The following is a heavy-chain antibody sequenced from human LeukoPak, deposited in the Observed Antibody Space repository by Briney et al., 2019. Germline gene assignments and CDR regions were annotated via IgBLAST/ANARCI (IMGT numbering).Heavy chain of an antibody. J-gene: IGHJ4*02. CDR2: IYYSGGN. CDR3: ARGDLVTGYYM. D-gene: IGHD3-9*01. CDR1: GGSISGYY. Sequence: SETLSLICTVSGGSISGYYWSWIRQPPGKGLEWIGNIYYSGGNKYNPSLKSRVTISVDTSKNQFSLKLSSVTAADTAVYYCARGDLVTGYYMWGQGTLVTVSS. V-gene: IGHV4-59*01.